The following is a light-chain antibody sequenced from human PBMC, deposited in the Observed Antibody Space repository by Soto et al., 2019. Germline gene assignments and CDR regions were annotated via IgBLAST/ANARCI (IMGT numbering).Light chain of an antibody. J-gene: IGKJ1*01. CDR3: QQYGSSPGT. V-gene: IGKV3-20*01. CDR1: QSVSSSY. CDR2: GAS. Sequence: EIVLTQSPGALSLSPGERATLSCRASQSVSSSYLAWYQQKPGQAPRLLIYGASSRATGIPDRFGGSGSGTDFTLTISRLEPEDLAVYYCQQYGSSPGTFGQGTKVDIK.